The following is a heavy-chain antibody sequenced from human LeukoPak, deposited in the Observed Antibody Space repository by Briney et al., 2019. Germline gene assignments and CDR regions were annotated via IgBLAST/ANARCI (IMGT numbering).Heavy chain of an antibody. V-gene: IGHV3-53*01. CDR2: IYSGGST. CDR1: GFTIRSNY. D-gene: IGHD6-6*01. Sequence: GGPLRLSCAASGFTIRSNYMTWVRQAPGKGLEWVSVIYSGGSTYYADSVKGRFTISRDNSKNTLYLQMNSLRGEDTAVYYCARVGYSSSTDFDYWGQGTLVTVSS. J-gene: IGHJ4*02. CDR3: ARVGYSSSTDFDY.